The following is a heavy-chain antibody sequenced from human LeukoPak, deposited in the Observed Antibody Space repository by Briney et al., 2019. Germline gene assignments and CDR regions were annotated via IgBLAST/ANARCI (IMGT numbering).Heavy chain of an antibody. J-gene: IGHJ4*02. CDR1: GFTFSSYS. CDR3: ARHLRSGYDFDY. V-gene: IGHV3-21*04. Sequence: GGSLRLSCAASGFTFSSYSMNWVRQAPGKGLEWVSSVSSSSSYIYYADSVKGRFTISRDNAKNSLYLQMNSLRAEDTAVYYCARHLRSGYDFDYWGQGTLVTVSS. D-gene: IGHD5-12*01. CDR2: VSSSSSYI.